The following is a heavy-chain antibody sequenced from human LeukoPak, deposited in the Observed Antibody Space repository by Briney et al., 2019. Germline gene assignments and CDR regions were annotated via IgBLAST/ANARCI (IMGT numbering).Heavy chain of an antibody. CDR1: GFTFSSYS. Sequence: GGSLRLSCAASGFTFSSYSMNWVRQAPGKGLEWVSSISSSSSYIYYADSVKGRSTISRDNAKNSLYLQMNSLRAEDTAVYYCARVDTAMVIDYWGQGTLVTVSS. CDR3: ARVDTAMVIDY. CDR2: ISSSSSYI. J-gene: IGHJ4*02. D-gene: IGHD5-18*01. V-gene: IGHV3-21*01.